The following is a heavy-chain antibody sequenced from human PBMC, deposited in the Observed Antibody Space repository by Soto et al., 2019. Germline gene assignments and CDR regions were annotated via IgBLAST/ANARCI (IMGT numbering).Heavy chain of an antibody. J-gene: IGHJ4*02. Sequence: LRLSFAASGFSFSSYAMSWVRQAPGKGLEWVSTISGSDGKTFYADSVKGRFSISRDTSKNTLYLQMNSLRADDTAVYYCARWSYLDYWGQGTRVTVSS. V-gene: IGHV3-23*01. CDR2: ISGSDGKT. CDR3: ARWSYLDY. D-gene: IGHD3-3*01. CDR1: GFSFSSYA.